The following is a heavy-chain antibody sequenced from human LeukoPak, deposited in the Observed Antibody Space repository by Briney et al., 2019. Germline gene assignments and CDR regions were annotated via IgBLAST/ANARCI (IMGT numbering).Heavy chain of an antibody. V-gene: IGHV4-39*01. CDR2: VLYGGST. CDR1: GGSISSSSYY. D-gene: IGHD3-16*01. Sequence: SETLSLTHPVSGGSISSSSYYWGGIRQPPGKGLEWFGGVLYGGSTYYNPSLNSRVTISVDTSKNQFSLKLSSVTAADTAVYYCARGLMVTGDAFDIWGQGTMVTVSS. CDR3: ARGLMVTGDAFDI. J-gene: IGHJ3*02.